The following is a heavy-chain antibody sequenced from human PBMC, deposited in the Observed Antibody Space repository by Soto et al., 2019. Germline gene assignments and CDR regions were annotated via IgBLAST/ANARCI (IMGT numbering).Heavy chain of an antibody. CDR1: GYTFTGYY. CDR2: INPNSGGT. D-gene: IGHD6-6*01. J-gene: IGHJ5*02. CDR3: AGGGPLAARPYNWFDP. Sequence: QVQLVQSGAEVKKPGASVKVSCKASGYTFTGYYMHWVRQAPGQGLEWMGWINPNSGGTNYAQKFKGWVTMTRDTSISTAYMELSRLRSDDTAVYYCAGGGPLAARPYNWFDPWGQGTLVTVSS. V-gene: IGHV1-2*04.